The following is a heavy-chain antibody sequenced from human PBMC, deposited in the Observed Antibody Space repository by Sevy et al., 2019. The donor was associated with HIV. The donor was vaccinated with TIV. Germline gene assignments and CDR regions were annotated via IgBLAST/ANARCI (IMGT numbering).Heavy chain of an antibody. Sequence: GGSLRLSCTASGFTFSTYGMHWVRQAPGKGLEWVAVISYDGSNKYYADSVKGRFTISRDNSKNTLYLQMNSLRAEDTAVYYCVKDGNYCTNGLCPTRTNWFDPWGQGTLVTVSS. V-gene: IGHV3-30*18. D-gene: IGHD2-8*01. CDR1: GFTFSTYG. CDR3: VKDGNYCTNGLCPTRTNWFDP. J-gene: IGHJ5*02. CDR2: ISYDGSNK.